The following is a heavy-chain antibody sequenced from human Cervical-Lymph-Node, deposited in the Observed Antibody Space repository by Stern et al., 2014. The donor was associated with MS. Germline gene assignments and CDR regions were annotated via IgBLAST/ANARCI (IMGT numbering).Heavy chain of an antibody. CDR1: GFSLSTARMG. CDR3: ARTLYDSGSYFKDYFDY. D-gene: IGHD3-10*01. J-gene: IGHJ4*02. V-gene: IGHV2-26*01. Sequence: QITLKESGPVLVKPTGTLTLTCTVSGFSLSTARMGVTWIRQPPGRALEWLAHIYPNDGKSYSTSLNGRLTISKDTSKRQVVLTMTNMDPADTATYFCARTLYDSGSYFKDYFDYWGQGILVTVSS. CDR2: IYPNDGK.